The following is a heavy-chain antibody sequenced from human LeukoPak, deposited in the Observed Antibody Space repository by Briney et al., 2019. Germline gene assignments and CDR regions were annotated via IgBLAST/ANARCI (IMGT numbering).Heavy chain of an antibody. CDR3: ARGVVTDDYYMDV. CDR1: GGSFSGYY. CDR2: INHSGST. V-gene: IGHV4-34*01. D-gene: IGHD2-21*02. J-gene: IGHJ6*03. Sequence: SETLSLTCAVYGGSFSGYYWSWIRQPPGKGLEWIGEINHSGSTNYNPSLKSRVTISVDTSKSQFYLQLTSVTAADTAVYFCARGVVTDDYYMDVWGKGITVIVSS.